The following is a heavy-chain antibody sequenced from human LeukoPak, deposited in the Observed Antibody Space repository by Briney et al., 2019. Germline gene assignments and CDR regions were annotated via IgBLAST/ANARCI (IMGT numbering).Heavy chain of an antibody. Sequence: GGSLRLSCAASGFTFSSYSMTWVRQAPGKGLEWVSSISSSSGYIYYADSVKGRFTISRDNAKNSLYLQMNSLRAEDTSVYYCARDMSYNLFFDYWGQGTLVT. D-gene: IGHD5-24*01. J-gene: IGHJ4*02. V-gene: IGHV3-21*01. CDR2: ISSSSGYI. CDR3: ARDMSYNLFFDY. CDR1: GFTFSSYS.